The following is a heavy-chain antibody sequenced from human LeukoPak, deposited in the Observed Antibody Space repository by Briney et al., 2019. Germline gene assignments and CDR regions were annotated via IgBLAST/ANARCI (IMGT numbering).Heavy chain of an antibody. CDR2: IYSCGST. V-gene: IGHV3-66*01. CDR1: GFTVSSNY. J-gene: IGHJ4*02. D-gene: IGHD2-2*01. CDR3: ARDLQYLLLMGEIDY. Sequence: GGSLRLSCAASGFTVSSNYMSWVRQAPGKGLEWVSVIYSCGSTYYADSVKGRFTISRDNSKNTLYLQMNSLRAEDTAVYYCARDLQYLLLMGEIDYWGQGTLVTVSS.